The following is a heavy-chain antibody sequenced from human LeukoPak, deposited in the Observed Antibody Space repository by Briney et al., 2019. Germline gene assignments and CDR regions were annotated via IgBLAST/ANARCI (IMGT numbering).Heavy chain of an antibody. CDR2: ISWNSGSI. Sequence: GGSLRLSCAASGFTFDDYAMHWVRQAPGKGLEWVSGISWNSGSIGYADSVKGRFTISRDNAKNSLYLQMNSLRAEDTAVYYCARGGVQLWRYYFDYWGQGTLVTVSS. CDR3: ARGGVQLWRYYFDY. D-gene: IGHD5-18*01. CDR1: GFTFDDYA. V-gene: IGHV3-9*01. J-gene: IGHJ4*02.